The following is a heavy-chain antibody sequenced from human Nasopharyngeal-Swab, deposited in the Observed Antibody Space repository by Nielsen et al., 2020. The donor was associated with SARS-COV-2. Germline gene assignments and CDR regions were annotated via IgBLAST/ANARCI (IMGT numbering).Heavy chain of an antibody. D-gene: IGHD3-22*01. CDR3: ARVVSYYYGMDV. V-gene: IGHV3-33*01. Sequence: GGSLRLFCAASGFTFSSYGMHWVRQAPGKGLEWVAVIWYDGSNKYYADSVKGRFTISRDNSKNTLYLQMNSLRAEDTAVYYCARVVSYYYGMDVWGQGTTVTVSS. CDR1: GFTFSSYG. J-gene: IGHJ6*02. CDR2: IWYDGSNK.